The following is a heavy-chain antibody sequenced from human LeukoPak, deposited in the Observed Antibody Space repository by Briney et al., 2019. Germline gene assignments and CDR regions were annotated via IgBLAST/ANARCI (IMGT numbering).Heavy chain of an antibody. J-gene: IGHJ5*02. CDR3: ARDLEYYDILTGYYNWFDP. D-gene: IGHD3-9*01. CDR1: GFTFSSYS. V-gene: IGHV3-21*01. Sequence: GGSLRLSCAASGFTFSSYSMNWVRQAPGKGLEWVSSISSSSSYIYYADSVKGRFTISRENAKNSLYLQLNSLRAEDTAVYYCARDLEYYDILTGYYNWFDPWGQGTLVTVSS. CDR2: ISSSSSYI.